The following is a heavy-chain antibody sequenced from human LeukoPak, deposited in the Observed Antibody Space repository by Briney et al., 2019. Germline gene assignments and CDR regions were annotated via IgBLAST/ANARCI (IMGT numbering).Heavy chain of an antibody. CDR1: GYTFTSYG. J-gene: IGHJ4*02. CDR3: ARDLRGRRIAAAGIFPSPFDY. V-gene: IGHV1-18*01. CDR2: ISAYNGNT. Sequence: ASVKVSCKASGYTFTSYGISWVRQAPGQGLEWMGWISAYNGNTNYAQKLQGRVTMTTDTSTSTAYMELRSLRSEDTAVYYCARDLRGRRIAAAGIFPSPFDYWGQGTLVTVSS. D-gene: IGHD6-13*01.